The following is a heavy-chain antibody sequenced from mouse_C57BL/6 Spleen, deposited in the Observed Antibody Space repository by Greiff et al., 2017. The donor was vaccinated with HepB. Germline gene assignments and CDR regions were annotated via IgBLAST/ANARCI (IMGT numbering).Heavy chain of an antibody. J-gene: IGHJ2*01. D-gene: IGHD4-1*01. Sequence: EVQRVESGPGLVKPSQSLSLTCSVTGYSITSGYYWNWIRQFPGNKLEWMGYISYDGSNNYNPSLKNRISITRDTSKNQFFLKLNSVTTEDTATYYCARDRGRGFDYWGQGTTLTVSS. CDR3: ARDRGRGFDY. V-gene: IGHV3-6*01. CDR2: ISYDGSN. CDR1: GYSITSGYY.